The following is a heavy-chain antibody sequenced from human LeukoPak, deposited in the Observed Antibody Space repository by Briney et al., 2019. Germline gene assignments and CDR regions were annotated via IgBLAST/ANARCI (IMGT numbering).Heavy chain of an antibody. CDR2: ISWNGGSI. D-gene: IGHD3-10*01. Sequence: PGGSLRLSCAASGFTFDDYAMHWVRQAPGKGLEWVSGISWNGGSIGYADSVKGRFTISRDNAKNSLYLQMNSLRAEDTAVYYCAKDVAGPITMVRGVIINPFDYWGQGTLVTVSS. J-gene: IGHJ4*02. CDR1: GFTFDDYA. V-gene: IGHV3-9*01. CDR3: AKDVAGPITMVRGVIINPFDY.